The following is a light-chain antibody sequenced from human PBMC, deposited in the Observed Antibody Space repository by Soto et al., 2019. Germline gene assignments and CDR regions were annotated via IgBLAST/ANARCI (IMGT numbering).Light chain of an antibody. CDR1: SSNIGAGYD. V-gene: IGLV1-40*01. CDR2: GTT. Sequence: QSALTQTPSVSGAPGQRVTISCTGRSSNIGAGYDVHWYQHLPGTAPKLLIYGTTNRPSGVPDRFSGSKSGISASLAITGLQAEDEADYYCSSYTSSSTVVFGTGTKVTVL. CDR3: SSYTSSSTVV. J-gene: IGLJ1*01.